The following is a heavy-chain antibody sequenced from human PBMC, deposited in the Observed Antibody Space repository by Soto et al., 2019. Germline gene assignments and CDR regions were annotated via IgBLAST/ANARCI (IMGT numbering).Heavy chain of an antibody. J-gene: IGHJ3*02. CDR1: GFSFSNYG. Sequence: EVQLLESGGGLVQPGGSLRLSWGAPGFSFSNYGMNWVRQAPGKGLECVSGITKTGCSTFLADSVRRRFTISRDNLKNIMYLQMNSLRVDDTSLYYCTKDAESYDFAFDKWGQGTMVTVTS. D-gene: IGHD3-3*01. CDR2: ITKTGCST. CDR3: TKDAESYDFAFDK. V-gene: IGHV3-23*01.